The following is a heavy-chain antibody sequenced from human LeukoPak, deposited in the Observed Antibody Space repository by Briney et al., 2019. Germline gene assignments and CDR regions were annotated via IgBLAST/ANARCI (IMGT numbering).Heavy chain of an antibody. D-gene: IGHD3-22*01. J-gene: IGHJ4*02. Sequence: GGSLRLSCAASGFTFSSYGMHWVRQAPGKGLEWVAVISYDGSNKYYADSVKGRFTISRDNSKNTLYLQMNSLRAEDTAVYYCAKDRRPYYYDSSGYPDYWGQGTLVTVSS. CDR3: AKDRRPYYYDSSGYPDY. CDR2: ISYDGSNK. V-gene: IGHV3-30*18. CDR1: GFTFSSYG.